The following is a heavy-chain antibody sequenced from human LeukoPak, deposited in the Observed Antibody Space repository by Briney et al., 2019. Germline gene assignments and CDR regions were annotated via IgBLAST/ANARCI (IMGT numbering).Heavy chain of an antibody. J-gene: IGHJ6*02. CDR2: ISYDGSNK. Sequence: PGGSLRLSCAASGFTFSSYTMHWIRQAPGKGLEWVAVISYDGSNKYYADSVKGRFTISRDNSKNTLYLQMNSLRAEDTAVYYCARDRAARSPYYYGMDVWGQGTTVTVSS. CDR1: GFTFSSYT. D-gene: IGHD6-6*01. CDR3: ARDRAARSPYYYGMDV. V-gene: IGHV3-30*04.